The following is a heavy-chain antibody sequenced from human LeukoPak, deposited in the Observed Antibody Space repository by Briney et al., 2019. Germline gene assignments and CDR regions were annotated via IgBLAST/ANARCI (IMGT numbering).Heavy chain of an antibody. CDR3: AKQSRSSGWYPIDY. Sequence: GGSLRLSCAASGFTFSSYAMSWVRQAPGKGLEWVSAISGSGGSTYYADSVKGRFTISRDNSKNTPYLQMNSLRAEDTAVYYCAKQSRSSGWYPIDYWGQGTLVTVSS. CDR1: GFTFSSYA. V-gene: IGHV3-23*01. D-gene: IGHD6-19*01. CDR2: ISGSGGST. J-gene: IGHJ4*02.